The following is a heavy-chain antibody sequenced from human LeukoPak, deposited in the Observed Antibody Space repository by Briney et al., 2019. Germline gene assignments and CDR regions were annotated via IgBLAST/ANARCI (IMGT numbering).Heavy chain of an antibody. Sequence: PSETLSLTCTVSGGSISNYDWSWSRQPPGKGLEWIGYIYYSGSTNYNPSLKSRVTISVDTSKNQFSLKLSSVTAADTAVYYCARDDCSSTSCYIGYWGQGTLVTVSS. CDR3: ARDDCSSTSCYIGY. V-gene: IGHV4-59*01. J-gene: IGHJ4*02. CDR1: GGSISNYD. D-gene: IGHD2-2*02. CDR2: IYYSGST.